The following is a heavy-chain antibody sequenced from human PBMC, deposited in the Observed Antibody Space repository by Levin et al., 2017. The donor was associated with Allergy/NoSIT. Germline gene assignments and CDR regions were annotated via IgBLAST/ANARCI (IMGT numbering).Heavy chain of an antibody. CDR1: GYTFTSYG. CDR3: ARAPRGVSYYDSRVPFDY. Sequence: ASVKVSCKASGYTFTSYGISWVRQAPGQGLEWMGWISAYNGNTNYALKLQGRVTMTTDTSTSTAYMELRSLRSDDTAVYYCARAPRGVSYYDSRVPFDYWGQGTLVTVSS. CDR2: ISAYNGNT. V-gene: IGHV1-18*01. J-gene: IGHJ4*02. D-gene: IGHD3-22*01.